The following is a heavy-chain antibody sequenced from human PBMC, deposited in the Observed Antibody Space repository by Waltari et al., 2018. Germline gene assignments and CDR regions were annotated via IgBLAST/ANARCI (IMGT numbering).Heavy chain of an antibody. CDR3: ARGPPSPLGQLDELLFDY. D-gene: IGHD6-6*01. J-gene: IGHJ4*02. Sequence: KLQGRVTMTKDTSTSTAYMELRSLRSDDTAVYYCARGPPSPLGQLDELLFDYWGQGTLVTVSS. V-gene: IGHV1-18*01.